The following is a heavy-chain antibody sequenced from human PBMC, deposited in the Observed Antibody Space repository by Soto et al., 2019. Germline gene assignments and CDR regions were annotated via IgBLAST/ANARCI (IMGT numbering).Heavy chain of an antibody. V-gene: IGHV3-30*18. CDR2: VSYDGSKT. CDR3: AKDQSGGERFDP. D-gene: IGHD1-26*01. CDR1: GFSFSSYG. Sequence: QVQLVESGGGVVQPGRSLRLSGAAYGFSFSSYGMHWVREAPGKGLEWVAYVSYDGSKTYYADSVEGRFSISRDNSQNTLFLQMNSLRTEDTAMYFCAKDQSGGERFDPWGQGTLVTVSS. J-gene: IGHJ5*02.